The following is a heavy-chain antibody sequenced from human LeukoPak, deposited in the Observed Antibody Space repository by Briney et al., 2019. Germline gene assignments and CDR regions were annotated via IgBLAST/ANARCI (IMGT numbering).Heavy chain of an antibody. Sequence: GGSLRLSCVVSGFTFSTYAMSWVRQAPGKGLEWVAFISGSGRNTYYADSVKGRFTISRDNFRNTLPLQMNSLRPDDTAIYYCAKDEGVVLSTSFDFGHWGQGTLVAVSS. V-gene: IGHV3-23*01. CDR1: GFTFSTYA. CDR2: ISGSGRNT. CDR3: AKDEGVVLSTSFDFGH. J-gene: IGHJ4*02. D-gene: IGHD3-10*01.